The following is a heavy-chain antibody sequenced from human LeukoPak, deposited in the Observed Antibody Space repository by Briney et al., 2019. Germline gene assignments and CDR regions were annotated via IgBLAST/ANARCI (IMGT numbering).Heavy chain of an antibody. J-gene: IGHJ4*02. CDR1: GGSFSGYY. V-gene: IGHV4-34*01. D-gene: IGHD6-13*01. Sequence: PSETLSLTCAVYGGSFSGYYWSWIRQPPGKGLEWIGEINHSGSTNYNPSLKSRVTISVDTSKNQFSLKLSSVTAADTAVYYCARVIRYSSSWYREGFNFDYWGQGTLVTVFS. CDR3: ARVIRYSSSWYREGFNFDY. CDR2: INHSGST.